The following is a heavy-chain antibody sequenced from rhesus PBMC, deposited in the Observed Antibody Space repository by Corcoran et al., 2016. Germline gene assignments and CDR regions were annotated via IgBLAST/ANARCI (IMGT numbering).Heavy chain of an antibody. V-gene: IGHV4S7*01. J-gene: IGHJ4*01. CDR3: ARGAPFEWLPSDY. CDR2: RHIHSRTT. D-gene: IGHD3-28*01. Sequence: QVQLQESGPGLLKPSETLSLTCAVSGGSISGGYGWGWIRQPPGKGLEWIGSRHIHSRTTSSTPPLNRRATISTDTSKNQFSRHLSSVTAADTAVYYCARGAPFEWLPSDYWGQGVLVTVSS. CDR1: GGSISGGYG.